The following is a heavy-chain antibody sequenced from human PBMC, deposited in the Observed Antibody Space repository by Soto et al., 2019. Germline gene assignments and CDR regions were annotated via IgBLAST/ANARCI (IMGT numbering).Heavy chain of an antibody. D-gene: IGHD2-21*01. CDR2: IKTKSDGETT. J-gene: IGHJ5*02. Sequence: QLVESGGGLVQPGWSLRLSCAASGFTFSKAWMSWVRQAPGKGLEWIGRIKTKSDGETTDYITPVKGRFTISRDDSKNTVYLQMNSLKTEDTAVYYCTPGIKVTWGQGTLVTVSS. V-gene: IGHV3-15*01. CDR1: GFTFSKAW. CDR3: TPGIKVT.